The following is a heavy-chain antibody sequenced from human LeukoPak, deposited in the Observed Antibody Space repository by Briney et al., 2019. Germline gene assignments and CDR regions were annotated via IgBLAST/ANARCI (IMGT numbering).Heavy chain of an antibody. CDR1: GFTVSSNY. CDR3: ERSTTLAAGVGY. D-gene: IGHD6-13*01. V-gene: IGHV3-53*01. CDR2: IYRGGRT. Sequence: PGGSLRLSCAASGFTVSSNYMSWVRQAPGKGLEWVSVIYRGGRTDYEDSVKGRFTISRDNSKNKMYLQMNSMRAEDAAMYYCERSTTLAAGVGYWGQGALVTVAS. J-gene: IGHJ4*02.